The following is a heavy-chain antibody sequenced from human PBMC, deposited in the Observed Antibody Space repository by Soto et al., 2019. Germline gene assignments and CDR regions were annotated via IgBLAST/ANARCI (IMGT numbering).Heavy chain of an antibody. CDR1: GGSVGSGTYY. CDR3: ARVRNYSDSDGYVYWFAS. CDR2: IFYNGNT. D-gene: IGHD3-22*01. J-gene: IGHJ5*01. V-gene: IGHV4-61*01. Sequence: QARLRESGPGLVKHSETLSLTCTVSGGSVGSGTYYWSWVRQSPGQRLEWIGYIFYNGNTNYHPSLKARVTMSVDTSKNQFSLELSSVTAADAAVYYCARVRNYSDSDGYVYWFASWGQGTLVTVSS.